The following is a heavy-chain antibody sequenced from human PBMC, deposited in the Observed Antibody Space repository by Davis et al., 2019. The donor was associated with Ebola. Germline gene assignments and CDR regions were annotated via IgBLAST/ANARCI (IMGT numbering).Heavy chain of an antibody. J-gene: IGHJ4*02. V-gene: IGHV4-59*12. CDR2: IYHSEGS. CDR1: GGSISSSY. Sequence: SETLSLTCTVSGGSISSSYWSWIRQLPGKGLEWIGYIYHSEGSNYNPSLKSRVTISVDTSRDQFSLRLSSVTAADTALYYCARGIEGVVIHPFDRWGQGALVVVSS. CDR3: ARGIEGVVIHPFDR. D-gene: IGHD3-16*02.